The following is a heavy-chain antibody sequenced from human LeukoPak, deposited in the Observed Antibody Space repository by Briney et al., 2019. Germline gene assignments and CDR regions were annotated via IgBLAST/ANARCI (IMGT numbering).Heavy chain of an antibody. CDR2: IYSGGST. V-gene: IGHV3-53*01. CDR3: ASNLGARNAFDI. CDR1: GFSFSNNC. J-gene: IGHJ3*02. D-gene: IGHD1-1*01. Sequence: GGSLRLSCAASGFSFSNNCMSWVRQPPGKGLEWVSVIYSGGSTYYADSVKGRFTISRDNSKNTLYLQVNSLRAEDTAVYYCASNLGARNAFDIWGQGTMVTVSS.